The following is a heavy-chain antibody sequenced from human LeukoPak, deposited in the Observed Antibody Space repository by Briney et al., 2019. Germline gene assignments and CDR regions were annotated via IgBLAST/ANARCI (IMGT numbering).Heavy chain of an antibody. CDR1: GGSISSYY. Sequence: SETLSLTCTVSGGSISSYYWSWIRQPAGKGLEWIGRIYTSGSTNYNPSLKSRVTMSVDTSKNQFSLKLSSVTAADTAVYYRAREIRVRYYYYMDVWGKGTTVTVSS. V-gene: IGHV4-4*07. J-gene: IGHJ6*03. CDR2: IYTSGST. CDR3: AREIRVRYYYYMDV. D-gene: IGHD4-11*01.